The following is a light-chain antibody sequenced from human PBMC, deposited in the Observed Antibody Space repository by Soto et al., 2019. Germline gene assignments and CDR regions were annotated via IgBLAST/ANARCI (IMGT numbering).Light chain of an antibody. CDR1: RSVSSY. Sequence: EIVFTHSPATLSLSPGESATLSCMAIRSVSSYLAWYQQKPGQAPRLLTYDASPRPTEIPARFSGSGSGPAFPLPISSLEPEDFAVYSCHQRSNWPLTFGQGTRLEIK. CDR3: HQRSNWPLT. J-gene: IGKJ5*01. V-gene: IGKV3-11*01. CDR2: DAS.